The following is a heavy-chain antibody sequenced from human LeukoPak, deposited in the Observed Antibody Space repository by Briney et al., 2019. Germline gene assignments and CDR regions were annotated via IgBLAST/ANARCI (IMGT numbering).Heavy chain of an antibody. CDR2: ISADGRST. CDR1: GFTFDYYA. CDR3: AKDSGWQLLRAEYFQH. Sequence: GGSLRLSCAASGFTFDYYAIHWVRQVPGKSLEWVSLISADGRSTYYADSVKGRFTISRDNSRFSLYLQMRSLTTEDTAMYYCAKDSGWQLLRAEYFQHWGPGTLVTVSS. V-gene: IGHV3-43*02. D-gene: IGHD2-15*01. J-gene: IGHJ1*01.